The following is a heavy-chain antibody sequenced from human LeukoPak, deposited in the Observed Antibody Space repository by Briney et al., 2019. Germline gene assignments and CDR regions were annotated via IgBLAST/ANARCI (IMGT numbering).Heavy chain of an antibody. CDR1: GFTFDDYA. D-gene: IGHD3-16*01. V-gene: IGHV3-9*01. J-gene: IGHJ4*02. Sequence: GGSLRLSCAASGFTFDDYAMHWVRQAPGKGLEWVSGISWNSGSIGYADSVKGRFTISRDNAKNSLYLQMNSLRAEDTAVYYCAKESHRQTLATDYWGQGTLVTVSS. CDR2: ISWNSGSI. CDR3: AKESHRQTLATDY.